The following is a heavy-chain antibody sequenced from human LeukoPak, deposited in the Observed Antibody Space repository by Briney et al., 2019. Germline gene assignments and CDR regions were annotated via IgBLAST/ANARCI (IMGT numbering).Heavy chain of an antibody. CDR3: ARGPLRSGYYRPNWFDP. Sequence: PSETLSLTCAVYGGSFSGYYWSWIRQPPGKGLEWIGEINHSGSTNYNPPLKSRVTISVDTSKNQFSLNLSSVTAADTAVYYCARGPLRSGYYRPNWFDPWGQGTLVTVSS. CDR2: INHSGST. J-gene: IGHJ5*02. V-gene: IGHV4-34*01. CDR1: GGSFSGYY. D-gene: IGHD3-3*01.